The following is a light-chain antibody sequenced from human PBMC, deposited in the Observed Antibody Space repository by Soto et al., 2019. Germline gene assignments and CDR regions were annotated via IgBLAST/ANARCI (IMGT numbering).Light chain of an antibody. J-gene: IGKJ1*01. CDR2: LAS. V-gene: IGKV2-28*01. Sequence: DLVMTQSPLSLPVTPGEPASISCRSSQSLLHTNGYHYLEWYLQKPGQSPQLLLYLASNRASGVPERFSGSGSGTDFTLKISRVEAEDVGVYYCMKALQTPQTFGQGTKVEIK. CDR1: QSLLHTNGYHY. CDR3: MKALQTPQT.